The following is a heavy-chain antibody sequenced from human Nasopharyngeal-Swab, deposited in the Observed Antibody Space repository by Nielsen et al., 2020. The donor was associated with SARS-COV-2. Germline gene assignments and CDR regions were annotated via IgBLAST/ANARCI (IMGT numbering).Heavy chain of an antibody. D-gene: IGHD4-17*01. V-gene: IGHV3-7*01. CDR2: IKQDGSEK. Sequence: VRQMPGKGLEWVANIKQDGSEKYYVDSVKGRFTISRDNAKNSLYLQMNSLRVEDTAVYYCARESRDDCGDYPLLYYYFYGMDVWGQGTTATVSS. CDR3: ARESRDDCGDYPLLYYYFYGMDV. J-gene: IGHJ6*02.